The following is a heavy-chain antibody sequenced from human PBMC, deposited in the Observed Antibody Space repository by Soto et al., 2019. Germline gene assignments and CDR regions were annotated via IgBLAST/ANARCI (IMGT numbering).Heavy chain of an antibody. CDR3: ANVFNDYGDYADAFDI. D-gene: IGHD4-17*01. V-gene: IGHV3-23*01. J-gene: IGHJ3*02. Sequence: EVQLLESGGGLVQPGGSLRLSCAASGFTFSSYAMSWVRQAPGXGLEXVSAISGSGGSTYYADSVKGRFTISRDNSKNTLYLQMNSRRAEDTAVYYCANVFNDYGDYADAFDIWGQGTMVTVSS. CDR1: GFTFSSYA. CDR2: ISGSGGST.